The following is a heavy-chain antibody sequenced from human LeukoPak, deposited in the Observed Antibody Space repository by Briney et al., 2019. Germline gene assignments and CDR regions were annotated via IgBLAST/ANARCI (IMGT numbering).Heavy chain of an antibody. D-gene: IGHD6-13*01. J-gene: IGHJ4*02. CDR3: ARDAEQLGFDY. CDR2: IYYSGST. Sequence: PPETLSLTCTVSGGSISSGGYYWSWIRQHPGKGLEWIGYIYYSGSTYYNPSLKSRVTISVDTSKNQFSLKLSSVTAADTAVYYCARDAEQLGFDYWGQGTLVTVSS. V-gene: IGHV4-31*03. CDR1: GGSISSGGYY.